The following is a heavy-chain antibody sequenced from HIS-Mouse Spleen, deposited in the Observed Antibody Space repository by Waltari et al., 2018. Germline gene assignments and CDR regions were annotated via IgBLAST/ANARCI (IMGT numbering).Heavy chain of an antibody. Sequence: QLQLQESGPGLGKPSETLSLTCTVSGGSISHASHDWGWLRQPPGKGLEWIGSIYYSGSTYYNPSLKSRVTISVDTSKNQFSLKLSSVTAADTAVYYCAREIPYSSSWYDWYFDLWGRGTLVTVSS. V-gene: IGHV4-39*07. J-gene: IGHJ2*01. CDR2: IYYSGST. CDR3: AREIPYSSSWYDWYFDL. D-gene: IGHD6-13*01. CDR1: GGSISHASHD.